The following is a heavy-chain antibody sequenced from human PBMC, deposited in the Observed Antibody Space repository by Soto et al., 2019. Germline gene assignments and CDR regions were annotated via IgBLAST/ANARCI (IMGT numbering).Heavy chain of an antibody. Sequence: QVQLQESGPRLVKPAETLSLTCTVSGGFLDRSYWSWIRQSPGKGLEWIGYVYESGSTSYNPSLKSRVAAPVDMSKTHFSLTRTPVTAADTAVYYCVRHLPVPMAVGSFDIWGRGTLITVSS. CDR3: VRHLPVPMAVGSFDI. V-gene: IGHV4-59*08. CDR2: VYESGST. J-gene: IGHJ3*02. CDR1: GGFLDRSY. D-gene: IGHD2-8*01.